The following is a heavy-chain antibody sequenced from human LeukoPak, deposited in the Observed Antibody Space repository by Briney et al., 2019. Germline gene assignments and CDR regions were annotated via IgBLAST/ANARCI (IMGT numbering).Heavy chain of an antibody. J-gene: IGHJ4*02. CDR2: ISGSGAST. Sequence: GGSLRLFCAASGFTFSSYAMSWVRQAPGKGLEWVSAISGSGASTYYADSVKGRFPISRDNSKNTLYLQMNSLRAEDTAVYYCAPWAPLQTTVTTSDSWGQGTLVTVSS. D-gene: IGHD4-17*01. CDR1: GFTFSSYA. V-gene: IGHV3-23*01. CDR3: APWAPLQTTVTTSDS.